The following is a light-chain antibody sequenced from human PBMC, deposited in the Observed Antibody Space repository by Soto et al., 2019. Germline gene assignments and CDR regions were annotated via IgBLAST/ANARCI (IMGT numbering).Light chain of an antibody. CDR2: EVS. J-gene: IGLJ3*02. Sequence: QSALTQPASVSGSPGLSITISCTGTSSDVGGHNYVSWYQQHPGKAPKLMIYEVSNRPSGVSNRFSGSKSGNTASLTISGLQGEDEADYYCSSFTTSHTWVFGGGTKLTVL. CDR1: SSDVGGHNY. V-gene: IGLV2-14*01. CDR3: SSFTTSHTWV.